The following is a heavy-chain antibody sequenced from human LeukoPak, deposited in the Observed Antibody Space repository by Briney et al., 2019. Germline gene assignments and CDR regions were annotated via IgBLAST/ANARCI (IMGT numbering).Heavy chain of an antibody. Sequence: GGSLRLCCAASGFTFDDYAMHWVRQAPGKGLEWVSLISGDGGSTYYADSVKGRFTISRDNSKNSLYLQMNSLRTEDTALYYWSKDKGGWLQLSYWGQGTLVTVSS. CDR3: SKDKGGWLQLSY. D-gene: IGHD5-24*01. CDR2: ISGDGGST. V-gene: IGHV3-43*02. CDR1: GFTFDDYA. J-gene: IGHJ4*02.